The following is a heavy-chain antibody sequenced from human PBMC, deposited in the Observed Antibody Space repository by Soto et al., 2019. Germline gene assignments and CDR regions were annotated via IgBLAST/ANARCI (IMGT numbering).Heavy chain of an antibody. CDR1: GGSISSGDYY. CDR3: ASYCSGGSCYSTDWFDP. CDR2: IYYSGST. V-gene: IGHV4-30-4*01. J-gene: IGHJ5*02. D-gene: IGHD2-15*01. Sequence: SETLSLTCTVSGGSISSGDYYWSWIRQPPGKGLEWIGYIYYSGSTYYNPSLKSRVTISVDTSKNQFSLKLSSVTAADTAVYYCASYCSGGSCYSTDWFDPWGQGTLVTVSS.